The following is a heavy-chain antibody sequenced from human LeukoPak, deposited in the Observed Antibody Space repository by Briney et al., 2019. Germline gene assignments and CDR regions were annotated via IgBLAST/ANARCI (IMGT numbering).Heavy chain of an antibody. CDR2: IYTSGST. V-gene: IGHV4-61*02. Sequence: PSQTLSLTCTVSGGSISSGSYYWSWIRQPAGKGLEWIGRIYTSGSTNYNPSLKSRVTISVDTSKNQFSLKLSSVTAADTAVYYCARGAFTYYCDSSGYYNDAFDIWGQGTMVTVSS. CDR1: GGSISSGSYY. CDR3: ARGAFTYYCDSSGYYNDAFDI. J-gene: IGHJ3*02. D-gene: IGHD3-22*01.